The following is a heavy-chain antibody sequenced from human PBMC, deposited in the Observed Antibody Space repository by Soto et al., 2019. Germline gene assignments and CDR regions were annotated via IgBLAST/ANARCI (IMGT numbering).Heavy chain of an antibody. V-gene: IGHV3-23*01. J-gene: IGHJ4*02. CDR1: IFTFSSYA. D-gene: IGHD2-2*01. CDR3: ASWDHSHTYCSSTSCKNDY. Sequence: LRLSCPASIFTFSSYAMSWVRQSPGKGLEWVSAISGSGASTYYADSVKGRFTISRYNSKNTLYLQMNSLRAEDTAVYYCASWDHSHTYCSSTSCKNDYWGQGTLVTVYS. CDR2: ISGSGAST.